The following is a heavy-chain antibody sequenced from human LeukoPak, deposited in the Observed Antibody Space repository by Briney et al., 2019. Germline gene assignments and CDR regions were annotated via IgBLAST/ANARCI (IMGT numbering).Heavy chain of an antibody. D-gene: IGHD4-11*01. CDR2: IIPILGIA. CDR3: ASAYSGSRLAFDI. Sequence: SVKVSCKASGGTFSSYAISWVRQAPGQGLEWMGRIIPILGIANYAQKFQGRVTITADKSTSTAYMGLSSPRSEDTAVYYCASAYSGSRLAFDIWGQGTMVTVYS. CDR1: GGTFSSYA. V-gene: IGHV1-69*04. J-gene: IGHJ3*02.